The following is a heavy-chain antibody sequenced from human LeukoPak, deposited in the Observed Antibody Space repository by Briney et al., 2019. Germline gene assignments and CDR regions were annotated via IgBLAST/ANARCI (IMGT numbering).Heavy chain of an antibody. J-gene: IGHJ4*02. Sequence: PGGSLRLSCAASGFTVSSNYMSWVRQAPGKGLGWVSSISSSSSYIYYADSVKGRFTISRDNAKNSLYLQMSSLRAEDTAVYYCARERSFVSGNHDFDCWGQGTLVTVSS. V-gene: IGHV3-21*01. CDR2: ISSSSSYI. CDR1: GFTVSSNY. D-gene: IGHD1-14*01. CDR3: ARERSFVSGNHDFDC.